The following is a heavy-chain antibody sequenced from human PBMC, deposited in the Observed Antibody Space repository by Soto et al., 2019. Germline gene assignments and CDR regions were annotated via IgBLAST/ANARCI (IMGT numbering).Heavy chain of an antibody. CDR3: ARFRSERPFDY. Sequence: PWWSLRLSCSASVLTFSRYTMHWFRQAPGKGLEWVAVISYDGNNKYYADSVKGRFTISRDNSKNTLSLQMNSLRPEDTAVYYCARFRSERPFDYWGQGTLVTVSS. V-gene: IGHV3-30-3*01. CDR2: ISYDGNNK. J-gene: IGHJ4*02. CDR1: VLTFSRYT.